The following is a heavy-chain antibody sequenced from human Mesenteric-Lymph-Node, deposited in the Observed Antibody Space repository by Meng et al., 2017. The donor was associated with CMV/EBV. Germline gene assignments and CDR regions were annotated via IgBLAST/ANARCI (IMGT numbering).Heavy chain of an antibody. V-gene: IGHV3-23*01. D-gene: IGHD3-3*01. CDR2: IGGRGNTI. CDR3: VKDRGVDFWSDYFRQETQED. Sequence: FSRYAMSWVRQSPGKGLEWVSGIGGRGNTIYYADSVRGRFTISRDNSKGTLYLQMNALRPEDTATYYCVKDRGVDFWSDYFRQETQEDWGQGTLVTVSS. J-gene: IGHJ4*02. CDR1: FSRYA.